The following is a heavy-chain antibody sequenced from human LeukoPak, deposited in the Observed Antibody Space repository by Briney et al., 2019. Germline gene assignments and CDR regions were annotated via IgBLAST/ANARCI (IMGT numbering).Heavy chain of an antibody. CDR3: ARHWYSGYADAYDI. Sequence: SETLSLTCNVSGGSISSRSYYWGWIRQPPGKGLEWIGSTYYSGSTYYNPSLKSRVTISVDTSKNQFSLKLSSVTAADTAVSYCARHWYSGYADAYDIWGQGTMVTDSS. J-gene: IGHJ3*02. D-gene: IGHD5-12*01. V-gene: IGHV4-39*01. CDR2: TYYSGST. CDR1: GGSISSRSYY.